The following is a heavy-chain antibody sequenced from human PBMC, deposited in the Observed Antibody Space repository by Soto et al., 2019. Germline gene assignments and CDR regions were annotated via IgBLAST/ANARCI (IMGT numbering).Heavy chain of an antibody. J-gene: IGHJ4*02. V-gene: IGHV1-46*03. D-gene: IGHD3-3*01. CDR1: GYTFTSYY. CDR2: INPSGGST. Sequence: EASVKVSCKASGYTFTSYYMHWVRQAPGQGLEWMGIINPSGGSTSYAQKFQGRVTMTRDTSTSTVYMELSSLRSEDTAVYYCARDDTAPDYDFWSGPLDYWGQGTLVTVSS. CDR3: ARDDTAPDYDFWSGPLDY.